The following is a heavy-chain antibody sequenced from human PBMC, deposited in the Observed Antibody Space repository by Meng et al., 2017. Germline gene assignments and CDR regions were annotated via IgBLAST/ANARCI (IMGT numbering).Heavy chain of an antibody. D-gene: IGHD3-9*01. CDR2: ISAYNGNT. CDR3: ARDGLRYFDWSNSPFDY. V-gene: IGHV1-18*01. J-gene: IGHJ4*02. CDR1: GYTFTSYG. Sequence: ASVKVSCKASGYTFTSYGISWVRQAPGQGLEWMGWISAYNGNTNYAQKLKGRVTMTTDTSTSTAYMELRSLRSDDTAVYYCARDGLRYFDWSNSPFDYWGQGTLVTVSS.